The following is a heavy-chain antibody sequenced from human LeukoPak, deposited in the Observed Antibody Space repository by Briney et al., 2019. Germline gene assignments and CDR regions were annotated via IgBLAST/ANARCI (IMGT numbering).Heavy chain of an antibody. D-gene: IGHD4-17*01. J-gene: IGHJ4*02. V-gene: IGHV1-2*04. CDR3: ARTTHDDYGDYYIDY. CDR2: INPNSGGT. Sequence: ASVKVSCKASGYTFTGYYMHWVRQAPGQGLEWMGWINPNSGGTNYAQKFQGWVTMTRDTSISTAYMELSRLRSDDTAVYYCARTTHDDYGDYYIDYWGQGTLVTVSS. CDR1: GYTFTGYY.